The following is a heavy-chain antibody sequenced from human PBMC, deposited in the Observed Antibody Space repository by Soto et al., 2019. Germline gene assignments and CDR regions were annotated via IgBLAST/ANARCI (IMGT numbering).Heavy chain of an antibody. J-gene: IGHJ6*02. V-gene: IGHV3-66*01. Sequence: EVQLVESGGTLVQPGGSLRLSCAASGFDASVNYMTWVRQAPVKGLEWVSAINSGGNTFYADSVKGRFTISRDNYKNTLYLQMNSLRVEDTAMYYSVRENYYYGMDVWGQGTAVTVSS. CDR3: VRENYYYGMDV. CDR1: GFDASVNY. CDR2: INSGGNT.